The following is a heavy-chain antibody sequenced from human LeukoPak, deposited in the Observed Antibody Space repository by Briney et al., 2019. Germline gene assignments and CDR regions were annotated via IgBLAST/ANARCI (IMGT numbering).Heavy chain of an antibody. V-gene: IGHV4-30-2*01. CDR2: IYHSGST. J-gene: IGHJ4*02. CDR1: GGSISSGGYS. Sequence: SQTLSLTCAVSGGSISSGGYSWSWIRQPPGKGLEWIGYIYHSGSTNYNPSLKSRVTISVDRSKNQFSLKLSSVTAADTAVYYCARARYYGSGSYWQYYFDYWGQGTLVTVSS. CDR3: ARARYYGSGSYWQYYFDY. D-gene: IGHD3-10*01.